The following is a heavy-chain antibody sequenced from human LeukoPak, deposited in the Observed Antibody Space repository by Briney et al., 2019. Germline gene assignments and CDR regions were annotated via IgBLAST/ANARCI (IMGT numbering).Heavy chain of an antibody. CDR1: GFTFSSYE. D-gene: IGHD3-10*01. CDR3: ASTGGYGSGTYDYYYFGMDV. V-gene: IGHV3-48*03. J-gene: IGHJ6*02. CDR2: ITSSGRII. Sequence: GGSLRLSCAASGFTFSSYEMNWVRQAPGKGLEWVSYITSSGRIIYYADSVKGRFTISRDNAKNSLYLQMNSLRAEDTAVYYCASTGGYGSGTYDYYYFGMDVWGQGTTVTVSS.